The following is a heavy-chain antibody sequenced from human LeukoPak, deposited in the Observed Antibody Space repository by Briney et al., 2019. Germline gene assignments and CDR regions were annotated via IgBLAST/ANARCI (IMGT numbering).Heavy chain of an antibody. D-gene: IGHD2/OR15-2a*01. Sequence: PSQTLSLTCTVSGGSISSGGYYWSWIRQHPGKGLEWIGYIYYSGSTYYNPSLKSRVTISVDTSKNQFSLKLSSVTAADTAVYYCASGQLDWTTCYFDYWGQGTLVTVSS. CDR1: GGSISSGGYY. J-gene: IGHJ4*02. CDR2: IYYSGST. CDR3: ASGQLDWTTCYFDY. V-gene: IGHV4-31*03.